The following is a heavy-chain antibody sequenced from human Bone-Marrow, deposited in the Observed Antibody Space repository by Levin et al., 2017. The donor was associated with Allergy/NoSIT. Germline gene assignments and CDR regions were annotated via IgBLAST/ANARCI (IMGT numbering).Heavy chain of an antibody. Sequence: GESLKISCKASGYTFTSYDINWVRQATGQGLEWMGWMNPNSGNTGYAQKFQGRVTMTRNTSISTAYMELSSLRSEDTAVYYCARDVAAAGSFDPWGQGTLVTVSS. CDR1: GYTFTSYD. D-gene: IGHD6-13*01. J-gene: IGHJ5*02. CDR3: ARDVAAAGSFDP. CDR2: MNPNSGNT. V-gene: IGHV1-8*01.